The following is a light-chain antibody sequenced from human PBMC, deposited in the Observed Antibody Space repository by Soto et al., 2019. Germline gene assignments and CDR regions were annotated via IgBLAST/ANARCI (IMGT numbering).Light chain of an antibody. CDR2: VAS. CDR3: QEYNVWPLT. V-gene: IGKV3-15*01. J-gene: IGKJ4*01. Sequence: EIVMTQSPATLSVSPGERATLSCRASQSVSSNLAWYQQKPVQTPKLLIYVASTRATGIPARFSGSGSVTEFTLTISSLQSEDFAVYYCQEYNVWPLTFGGGTKVEFK. CDR1: QSVSSN.